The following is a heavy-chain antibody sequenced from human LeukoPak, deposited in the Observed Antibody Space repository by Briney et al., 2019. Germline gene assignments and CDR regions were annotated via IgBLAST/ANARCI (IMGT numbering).Heavy chain of an antibody. CDR1: GYTFTSYY. J-gene: IGHJ4*02. CDR3: ARGVSTTVVTLYYFDY. CDR2: INPSGGST. V-gene: IGHV1-46*01. D-gene: IGHD4-23*01. Sequence: GASVKVSCKASGYTFTSYYMHWVRQAPGQGLEWMGIINPSGGSTSYAQKFQGRVTMTRDTSTSTVYMELSSLRSEDTAVYYCARGVSTTVVTLYYFDYWGQGTLVTVSS.